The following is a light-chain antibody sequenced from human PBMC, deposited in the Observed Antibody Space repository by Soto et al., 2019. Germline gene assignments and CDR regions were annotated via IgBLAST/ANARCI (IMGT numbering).Light chain of an antibody. CDR2: EVS. J-gene: IGLJ3*02. Sequence: QAASVSGSPGQSITISCTGTSSDIGAYNYVSWYQQHPGKAPKLMIFEVSNRPSGVSNRFSGSKSGNTASLTISGLQAEDEADYYCSSSASSNTLVFGGGTKLTVL. V-gene: IGLV2-14*01. CDR1: SSDIGAYNY. CDR3: SSSASSNTLV.